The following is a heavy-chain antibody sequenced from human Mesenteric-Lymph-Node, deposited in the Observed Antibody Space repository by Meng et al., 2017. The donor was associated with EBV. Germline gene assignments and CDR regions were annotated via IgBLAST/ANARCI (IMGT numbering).Heavy chain of an antibody. J-gene: IGHJ4*02. Sequence: HLRQWGAGLLKPSETLSLTGVGYGESSSGYYWTWIRQPPGKGLEWIGEINHSGSTNYSPSLKSRVTISGDTSKKEFSLKLTSVTAADTAVYYCARGAAFLVQWGQGTLVTVSS. CDR1: GESSSGYY. D-gene: IGHD3-10*01. CDR2: INHSGST. V-gene: IGHV4-34*01. CDR3: ARGAAFLVQ.